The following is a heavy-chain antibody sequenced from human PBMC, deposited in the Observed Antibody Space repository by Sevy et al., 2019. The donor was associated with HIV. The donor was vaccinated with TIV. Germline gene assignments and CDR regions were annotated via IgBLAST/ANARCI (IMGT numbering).Heavy chain of an antibody. D-gene: IGHD3-22*01. CDR2: IYYSGST. V-gene: IGHV4-39*01. Sequence: SETLSLTCTVSGGSISSSSYYWGWIRQPPGKGLEWIGSIYYSGSTYYNPSLKSRVTISVDTSKNQFSLKLSSVTAADTAVYYCARQEGYYVSSGYYCLGAFDIWGQGTMVTVSS. J-gene: IGHJ3*02. CDR1: GGSISSSSYY. CDR3: ARQEGYYVSSGYYCLGAFDI.